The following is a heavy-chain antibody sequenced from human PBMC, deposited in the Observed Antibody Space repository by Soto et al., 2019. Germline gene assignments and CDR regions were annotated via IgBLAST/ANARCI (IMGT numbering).Heavy chain of an antibody. CDR3: AKDYTDCSGGSRHGY. J-gene: IGHJ4*02. Sequence: QVQLVESGGGVVQPGRSLRLSCAASGFTFSSYGMHWVRQAPGKGLEWVAVISYDGSNKYYADSVKGRFTISRDNSKNTLYLQMNSLRAEDTAVYYCAKDYTDCSGGSRHGYWGQGTLVTVSS. D-gene: IGHD2-15*01. V-gene: IGHV3-30*18. CDR2: ISYDGSNK. CDR1: GFTFSSYG.